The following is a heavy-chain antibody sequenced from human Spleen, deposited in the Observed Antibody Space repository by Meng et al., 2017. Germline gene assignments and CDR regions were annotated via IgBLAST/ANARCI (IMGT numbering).Heavy chain of an antibody. Sequence: LQLVQSVGGLVKPGGSLRLSCAASGFTFSNSYMSWVRQTPGKGLEWVSTISSTGGATYYADSVKGRLTISRDNSKNTLYLQMNSLRAEDTAVYYCVPRTTYFDSWGLGTLVTVSS. J-gene: IGHJ4*02. V-gene: IGHV3-23*04. CDR1: GFTFSNSY. CDR3: VPRTTYFDS. D-gene: IGHD4-11*01. CDR2: ISSTGGAT.